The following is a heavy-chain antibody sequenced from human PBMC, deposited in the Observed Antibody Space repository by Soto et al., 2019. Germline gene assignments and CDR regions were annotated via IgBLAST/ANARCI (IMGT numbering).Heavy chain of an antibody. D-gene: IGHD3-16*02. Sequence: AASVKVSCKASGYTFTSYDINWVRQATGQGLEWMGWMNPNSGNTGYAQKFQGRVTMTRNTSISTAYMELSSLRSEDTAVYYCARGSILRDYIWGSYRYTGPLYWGQGTLVTVSS. J-gene: IGHJ4*02. CDR2: MNPNSGNT. CDR1: GYTFTSYD. CDR3: ARGSILRDYIWGSYRYTGPLY. V-gene: IGHV1-8*01.